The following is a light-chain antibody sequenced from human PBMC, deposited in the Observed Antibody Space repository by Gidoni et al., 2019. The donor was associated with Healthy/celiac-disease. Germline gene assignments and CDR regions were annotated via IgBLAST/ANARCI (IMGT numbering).Light chain of an antibody. V-gene: IGKV3-20*01. J-gene: IGKJ1*01. CDR3: QQYGSSPPWT. Sequence: DIVLTQSPGTLSLSPGERSTLSCRASQSDSRRYLAWYQQKPGQAPRLLIYGASSRATGIPDRFSGSGSGTDFTLTISRLEPEDVAVYYCQQYGSSPPWTFGQGTKVEIK. CDR2: GAS. CDR1: QSDSRRY.